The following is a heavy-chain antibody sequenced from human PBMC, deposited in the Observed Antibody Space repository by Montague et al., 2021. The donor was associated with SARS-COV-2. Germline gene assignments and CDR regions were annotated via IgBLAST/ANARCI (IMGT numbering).Heavy chain of an antibody. J-gene: IGHJ4*02. D-gene: IGHD3-3*01. CDR1: GGSISSSSYY. CDR2: IYYSGST. V-gene: IGHV4-39*01. CDR3: AEKASGGITTFGVVTASYYFDY. Sequence: SETLSLTCTVSGGSISSSSYYWGWIRQPPGKGLEWIGSIYYSGSTYYNPSLKSRVTISVDTSENQFSPKLSSVTAADTAVYYCAEKASGGITTFGVVTASYYFDYWGQGTLVTVSS.